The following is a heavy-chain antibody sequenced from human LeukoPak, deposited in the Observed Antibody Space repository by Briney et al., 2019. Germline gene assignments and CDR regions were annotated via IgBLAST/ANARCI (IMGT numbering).Heavy chain of an antibody. Sequence: GGSLRLSCAASGFTFSHAWMSWVRQAPGKGLEWVGRIKSKTDGGTTDYAAPVKGRFTISRDDSKNTLFLQMNSLSAEDTAVYYCARRDWRSEAFDPWGQGTLVTVFS. J-gene: IGHJ5*02. D-gene: IGHD2-8*02. CDR1: GFTFSHAW. CDR3: ARRDWRSEAFDP. CDR2: IKSKTDGGTT. V-gene: IGHV3-15*01.